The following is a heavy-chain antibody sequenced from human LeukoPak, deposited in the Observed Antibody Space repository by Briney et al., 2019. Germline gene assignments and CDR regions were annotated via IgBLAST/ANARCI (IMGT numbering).Heavy chain of an antibody. J-gene: IGHJ4*02. D-gene: IGHD3-3*01. CDR3: ARARNYDFWSGYLDY. Sequence: SETLSLICAVSGGSISSGGYSWSWIRQPPGKGLEWIGYIYHSGSTYYNPSLKSRVTISVDRSKNQFSLKLSSVTAADTAVYYCARARNYDFWSGYLDYWGQGTLVTVSS. CDR2: IYHSGST. V-gene: IGHV4-30-2*01. CDR1: GGSISSGGYS.